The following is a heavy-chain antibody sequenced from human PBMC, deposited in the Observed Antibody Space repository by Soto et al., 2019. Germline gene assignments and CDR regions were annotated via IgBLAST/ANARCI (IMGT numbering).Heavy chain of an antibody. CDR3: TTDGPAVPGSPAFDY. Sequence: EVQLVESGGGLVKPGESLRLSCAASDFTFNNAWMNWVRQTPGKGLEWVGRIKSKTYGGTTDYAELVKGRFTISRDDSKNTLYLQMNSLKTEDTGVYYCTTDGPAVPGSPAFDYWGQGTLVTVSS. D-gene: IGHD6-19*01. V-gene: IGHV3-15*07. CDR1: DFTFNNAW. J-gene: IGHJ4*02. CDR2: IKSKTYGGTT.